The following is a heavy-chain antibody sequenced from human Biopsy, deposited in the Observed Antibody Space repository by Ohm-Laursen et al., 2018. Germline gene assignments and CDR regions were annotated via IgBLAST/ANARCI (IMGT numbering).Heavy chain of an antibody. Sequence: SETLSLTWTVSGGSLSSYSWNWIRQPAGKGLEWIGQIYTSGITNYNPSLKSRVTMSVDTSKNKFSLRVSSVTAADTAVYYCARDRDRRGWFDPWGQGTLVTVSS. CDR2: IYTSGIT. CDR1: GGSLSSYS. CDR3: ARDRDRRGWFDP. D-gene: IGHD1-14*01. V-gene: IGHV4-4*07. J-gene: IGHJ5*02.